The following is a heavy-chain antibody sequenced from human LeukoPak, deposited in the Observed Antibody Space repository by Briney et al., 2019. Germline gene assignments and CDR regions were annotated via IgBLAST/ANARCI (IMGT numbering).Heavy chain of an antibody. CDR3: ARDPFRSSFDS. V-gene: IGHV4-4*07. D-gene: IGHD3-10*01. J-gene: IGHJ4*02. CDR1: GDSINDFY. Sequence: SETLSLTCTVSGDSINDFYWNWIRQPAGKTLEWIGRIHSAGYIHYNPSLKSRVAMSMDTSRNKFSLKLSSLTAADTAVYYCARDPFRSSFDSWGQGTLVTVSS. CDR2: IHSAGYI.